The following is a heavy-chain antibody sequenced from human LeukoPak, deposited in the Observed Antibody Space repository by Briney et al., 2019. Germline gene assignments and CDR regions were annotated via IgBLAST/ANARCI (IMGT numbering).Heavy chain of an antibody. J-gene: IGHJ4*02. Sequence: SETLSLTCTVSGGSISSYYWSWIRQPPGKGLEWIGYIYYSGSTDYNPSLKSRVTISVDTSKDQFSLKLNSVTAADTAVYYCARHSSRTYGPDYWGQGTLVTVSS. CDR1: GGSISSYY. V-gene: IGHV4-59*08. CDR3: ARHSSRTYGPDY. CDR2: IYYSGST. D-gene: IGHD3-10*01.